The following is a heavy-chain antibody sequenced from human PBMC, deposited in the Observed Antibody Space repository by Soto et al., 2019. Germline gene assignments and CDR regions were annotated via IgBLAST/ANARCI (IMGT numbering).Heavy chain of an antibody. CDR3: ARTRRGETAIITDGLDL. CDR2: IWYHGAYE. V-gene: IGHV3-33*01. Sequence: QEQLVESGGGVVQPGRSLRLSCAASGFSFNTYGMNWVRQAPGRGLEWVALIWYHGAYEYYADSVKGRFTISRDNSRNTPYLQMNSLKAEDTAVYYCARTRRGETAIITDGLDLWGQGTQVTVSS. J-gene: IGHJ5*02. D-gene: IGHD5-18*01. CDR1: GFSFNTYG.